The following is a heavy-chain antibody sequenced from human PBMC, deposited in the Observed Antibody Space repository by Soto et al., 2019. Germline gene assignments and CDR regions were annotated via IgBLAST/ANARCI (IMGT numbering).Heavy chain of an antibody. J-gene: IGHJ6*02. V-gene: IGHV1-69*01. CDR1: GGTFSSYA. D-gene: IGHD2-8*01. CDR3: ARWCTNGVCPLVPCYYYYGMDV. CDR2: ISPIIGTA. Sequence: QVQLVQSGAEVKKPGSSVKVSCKASGGTFSSYAISWVRQAPGQGLEWMGGISPIIGTANYAQKFQGRVTITADESTSTAYMELSSLRSEDTAVYYCARWCTNGVCPLVPCYYYYGMDVWGQGTTVTVSS.